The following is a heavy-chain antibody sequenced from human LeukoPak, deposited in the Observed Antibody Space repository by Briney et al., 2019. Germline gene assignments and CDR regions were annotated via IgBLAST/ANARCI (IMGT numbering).Heavy chain of an antibody. CDR1: GYTFTGYY. D-gene: IGHD4-11*01. Sequence: ASVKVSCKASGYTFTGYYMHWVRQAPGQGLEWMRWINPNSGGTNYAQKFQGRVTMTRDTSISTAYMELSRLRSDDTAVYYCARGIKPHDYSNYGSLGYWGQGTLVTVSS. CDR2: INPNSGGT. V-gene: IGHV1-2*02. J-gene: IGHJ4*02. CDR3: ARGIKPHDYSNYGSLGY.